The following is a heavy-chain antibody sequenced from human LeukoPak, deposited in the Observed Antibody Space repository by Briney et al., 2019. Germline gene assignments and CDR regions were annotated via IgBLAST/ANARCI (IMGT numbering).Heavy chain of an antibody. CDR3: ARELPFSSGWYWFDP. J-gene: IGHJ5*02. V-gene: IGHV1-58*01. CDR2: IVVGSGNT. CDR1: GFTFTSSA. D-gene: IGHD6-19*01. Sequence: SVKVSCKASGFTFTSSAVQWVRQARGQRLEWIGWIVVGSGNTNYAQKFQERVTITRDMSTSTAYMELSSLRSEDTAVYYCARELPFSSGWYWFDPWGQGTLVTVSS.